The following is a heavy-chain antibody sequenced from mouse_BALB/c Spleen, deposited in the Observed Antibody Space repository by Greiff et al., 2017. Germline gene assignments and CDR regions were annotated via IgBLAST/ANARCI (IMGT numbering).Heavy chain of an antibody. J-gene: IGHJ1*01. CDR2: ISSGGSYT. CDR1: GFTFSSYA. Sequence: EVMLVESGGGLVKPGGSLKLSCAASGFTFSSYAMSWVRQTPEKRLEWVATISSGGSYTYYPDSVKGRFTISRDNAKNTLYLQMSSLRSEDTAMYYCARHYYGSSPYWYFDVWGAGTTVTVSS. D-gene: IGHD1-1*01. V-gene: IGHV5-9-3*01. CDR3: ARHYYGSSPYWYFDV.